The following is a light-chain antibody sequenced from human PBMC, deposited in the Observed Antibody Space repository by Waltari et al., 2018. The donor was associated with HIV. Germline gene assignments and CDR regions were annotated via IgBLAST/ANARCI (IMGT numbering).Light chain of an antibody. CDR1: QLGAKF. J-gene: IGLJ2*01. Sequence: SYELTQPPSVSVSPGQTASITCSGDQLGAKFASWYQQRPGQSPVMVIFQDTERPSGIPERCSGSNSGNSATLTISGTQTFDEADYFCQAWDNTTPIFGGGTKLTVL. CDR2: QDT. CDR3: QAWDNTTPI. V-gene: IGLV3-1*01.